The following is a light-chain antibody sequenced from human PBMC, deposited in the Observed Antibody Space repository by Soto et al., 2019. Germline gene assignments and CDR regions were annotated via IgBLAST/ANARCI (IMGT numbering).Light chain of an antibody. CDR3: QQYNDWVG. Sequence: EIVMTQSPATLSVSPGQRATLSCRASQSVSSNLAWYQQKPGQSPRLLIYDASTRASGIPARFSGGGSGTEFTLTISSLQPEDFAVYYCQQYNDWVGFGPGTKVEIK. CDR1: QSVSSN. CDR2: DAS. J-gene: IGKJ1*01. V-gene: IGKV3-15*01.